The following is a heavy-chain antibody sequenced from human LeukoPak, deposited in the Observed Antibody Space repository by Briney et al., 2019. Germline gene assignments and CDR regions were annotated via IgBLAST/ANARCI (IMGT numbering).Heavy chain of an antibody. V-gene: IGHV4-59*02. J-gene: IGHJ3*02. CDR3: AREGECSGGSCYPNDAFDI. D-gene: IGHD2-15*01. CDR2: IYYSGST. CDR1: GGSVSSYY. Sequence: SETLSLTCTVSGGSVSSYYWSWIRQPRGKGLEWIGYIYYSGSTNYNPSLKSRVTISVDTSKNQFSLKLSSVTAADTAVYYCAREGECSGGSCYPNDAFDIWGQGTMVTASS.